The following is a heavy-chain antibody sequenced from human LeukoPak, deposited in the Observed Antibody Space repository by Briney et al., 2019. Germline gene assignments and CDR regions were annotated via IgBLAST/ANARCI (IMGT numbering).Heavy chain of an antibody. D-gene: IGHD2-2*01. Sequence: SETLSLTCTVSGGSISSYYWSWIRQPAGKGLEWIGRIYSSGSTNYNPSLKSRGTMSVDTSKNQFSPKLSSVTAADTAVYYCARGQYHLLYWYFDLWGRGTLVTVSS. CDR3: ARGQYHLLYWYFDL. V-gene: IGHV4-4*07. CDR2: IYSSGST. CDR1: GGSISSYY. J-gene: IGHJ2*01.